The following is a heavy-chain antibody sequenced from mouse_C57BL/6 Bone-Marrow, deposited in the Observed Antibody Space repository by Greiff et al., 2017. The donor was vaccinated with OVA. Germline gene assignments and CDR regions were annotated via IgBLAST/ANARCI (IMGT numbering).Heavy chain of an antibody. CDR1: GYTFTDYE. CDR3: TKAQYYGSLDWYFDV. CDR2: IDPETGGT. V-gene: IGHV1-15*01. Sequence: QVQLQQSGAELVRPGASVTLSCKASGYTFTDYEMHWVKQTPVHGLEWIGAIDPETGGTAYNQKFKGKAILTADKSSSTAYMELRSLTSEDSAVYYCTKAQYYGSLDWYFDVWGTGTTVTVSS. D-gene: IGHD1-1*01. J-gene: IGHJ1*03.